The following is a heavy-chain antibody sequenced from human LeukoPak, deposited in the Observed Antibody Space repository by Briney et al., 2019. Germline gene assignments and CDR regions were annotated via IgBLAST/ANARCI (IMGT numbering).Heavy chain of an antibody. Sequence: SETLSLTCIVSGVSISSSYYYWGWIRQPPGKGLEWIGSIYYSGSTYYNSSLKSRVTISIDTSKNQVSLNLTSMTAADTAVYYCAKSGGYSLIDYWGQGTLVTVSS. CDR3: AKSGGYSLIDY. D-gene: IGHD1-26*01. J-gene: IGHJ4*01. CDR1: GVSISSSYYY. V-gene: IGHV4-39*01. CDR2: IYYSGST.